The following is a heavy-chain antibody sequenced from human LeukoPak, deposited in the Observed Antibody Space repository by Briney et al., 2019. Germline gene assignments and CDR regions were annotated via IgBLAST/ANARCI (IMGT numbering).Heavy chain of an antibody. J-gene: IGHJ4*02. V-gene: IGHV4-31*03. Sequence: SQTVSLTCTVSGGSISRGGYYWTWIRQHPGKGLEWIGYIYHSGSTYYNPSLKSRITLSVDTSRNQFSLNLSSVTAADTAVYYCARGRYYYDSRGYYKQYYFDYWGQATVDTVSS. CDR1: GGSISRGGYY. CDR3: ARGRYYYDSRGYYKQYYFDY. D-gene: IGHD3-22*01. CDR2: IYHSGST.